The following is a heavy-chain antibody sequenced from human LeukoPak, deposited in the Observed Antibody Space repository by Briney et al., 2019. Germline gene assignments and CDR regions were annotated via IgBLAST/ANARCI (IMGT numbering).Heavy chain of an antibody. CDR2: IYYSGST. CDR1: GGSISSYY. V-gene: IGHV4-59*01. Sequence: SETLSLTCTVSGGSISSYYWSWIRQPPGKGLEWIGYIYYSGSTNYNPSLKSRVTISVDTSKNQFSLKLSSVTAADTAVYYCARAQGSHSYYFDYWGQGTLVTVSS. CDR3: ARAQGSHSYYFDY. D-gene: IGHD2-15*01. J-gene: IGHJ4*02.